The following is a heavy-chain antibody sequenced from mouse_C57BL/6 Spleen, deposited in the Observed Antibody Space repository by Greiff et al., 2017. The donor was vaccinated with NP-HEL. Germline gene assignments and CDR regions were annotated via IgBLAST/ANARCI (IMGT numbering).Heavy chain of an antibody. Sequence: EVQLQQPGPELVKPGASVKISCKASGYTFTDYNMDWVKQSHGKGLEWIGDINPNNGGTIYNQKFKGKATLTVDKSSSTAYMELRSLTSEDTAVYYGERRRIYYDYDEFAYWGQGTLVTVSA. CDR2: INPNNGGT. J-gene: IGHJ3*01. CDR1: GYTFTDYN. CDR3: ERRRIYYDYDEFAY. D-gene: IGHD2-4*01. V-gene: IGHV1-18*01.